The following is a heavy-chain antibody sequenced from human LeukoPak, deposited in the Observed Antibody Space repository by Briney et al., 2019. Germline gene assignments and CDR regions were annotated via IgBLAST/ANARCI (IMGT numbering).Heavy chain of an antibody. CDR3: ARGEVYGDYGPGSWFDP. D-gene: IGHD4-17*01. CDR1: GGSISSYY. Sequence: SETLSLTCTVSGGSISSYYWSWIRQPPGKGLEWIGYIYYSGSTNYNPSLKSRVTISVDTSKNQFFLKLSSVTAADTAVYYCARGEVYGDYGPGSWFDPWGQGTLVTVSS. V-gene: IGHV4-59*01. CDR2: IYYSGST. J-gene: IGHJ5*02.